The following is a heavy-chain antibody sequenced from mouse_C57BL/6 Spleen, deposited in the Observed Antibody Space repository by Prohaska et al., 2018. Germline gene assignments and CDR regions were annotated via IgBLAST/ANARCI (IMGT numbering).Heavy chain of an antibody. CDR2: INPGSGGT. D-gene: IGHD3-2*02. CDR3: ARSSSGFFDY. V-gene: IGHV1-54*01. Sequence: QVQLQQSGAELVRPGTSVKVSCKASGYAFTNYLIEWVKQRPGQGLEWIGVINPGSGGTNYNEKFKGKATLTADKSSSTAYMQLSSLTSEDSAVYFCARSSSGFFDYWGQGTTLTVSS. J-gene: IGHJ2*01. CDR1: GYAFTNYL.